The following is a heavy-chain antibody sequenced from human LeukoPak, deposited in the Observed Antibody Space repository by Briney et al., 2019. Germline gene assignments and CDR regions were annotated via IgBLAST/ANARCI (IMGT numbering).Heavy chain of an antibody. J-gene: IGHJ1*01. D-gene: IGHD3-22*01. CDR2: IYPGDSDT. Sequence: GESLKISCKGSGYSFTSYWIGWVRQMPGKGLEWMGIIYPGDSDTRYSPPFQGQVTISADKSISTAYLQWSSLKASDTAMYYCARQTYYYDSSGYYGGRYFQHWGQGTLVTVSS. V-gene: IGHV5-51*01. CDR3: ARQTYYYDSSGYYGGRYFQH. CDR1: GYSFTSYW.